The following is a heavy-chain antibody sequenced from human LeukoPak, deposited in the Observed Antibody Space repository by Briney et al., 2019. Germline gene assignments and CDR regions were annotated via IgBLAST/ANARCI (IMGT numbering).Heavy chain of an antibody. Sequence: GGSLRLSCSASGFTFTTYAMTWVRQPPGKGLEWVSAISGSGGSTYYADSVKGRFTISRDNSKNTLYLQMNSLRAEDTAVYYCAKDRWIHVSPATSQGYWGQGTLVTVSS. CDR2: ISGSGGST. D-gene: IGHD5-12*01. J-gene: IGHJ4*02. V-gene: IGHV3-23*01. CDR1: GFTFTTYA. CDR3: AKDRWIHVSPATSQGY.